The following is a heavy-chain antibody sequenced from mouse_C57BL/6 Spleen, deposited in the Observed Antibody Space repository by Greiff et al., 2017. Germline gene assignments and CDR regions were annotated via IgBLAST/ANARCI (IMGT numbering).Heavy chain of an antibody. CDR3: ATDYYGTRDY. J-gene: IGHJ2*01. V-gene: IGHV1-82*01. CDR1: GYAFSSSW. D-gene: IGHD1-1*01. Sequence: QVQLKQSGPELVKPGASVKISCKASGYAFSSSWMNWVKQRPGKGLEWIGRIYPGDGDTNYNGKFKGKATLTADKSSSTAYMQLSSLTSEDSAVYFCATDYYGTRDYWGQGTTLTVSS. CDR2: IYPGDGDT.